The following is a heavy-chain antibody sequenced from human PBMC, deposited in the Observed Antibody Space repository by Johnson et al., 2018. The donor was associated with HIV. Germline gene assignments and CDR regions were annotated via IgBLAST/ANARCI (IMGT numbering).Heavy chain of an antibody. V-gene: IGHV3-23*04. J-gene: IGHJ3*02. CDR2: ISGSGAST. CDR1: GFTFGSYV. Sequence: VQLVESGGGLVQPGGSLRLSCAASGFTFGSYVMSWVRQAPGKGLEWVSAISGSGASTYYADSLKGRCTISRDNSKNTLYLQMNRLRAEDTALYYCAKDIYGYDAFDIWGQGTMVTGSS. D-gene: IGHD5-24*01. CDR3: AKDIYGYDAFDI.